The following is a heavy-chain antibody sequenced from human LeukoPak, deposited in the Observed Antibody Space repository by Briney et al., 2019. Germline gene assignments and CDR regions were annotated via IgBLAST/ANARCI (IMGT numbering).Heavy chain of an antibody. J-gene: IGHJ3*02. D-gene: IGHD6-13*01. CDR2: IIPFFGTP. CDR3: ARDRSLYSSTWYVPRDGFDI. Sequence: GASVKVSCKASGDTFSNYAIAWVRRAPGQGLEWMGGIIPFFGTPNYAQKFQGRVTITADESTSTAYMELSSLRSEDTAVYYCARDRSLYSSTWYVPRDGFDIWGQGTMVTVSS. CDR1: GDTFSNYA. V-gene: IGHV1-69*13.